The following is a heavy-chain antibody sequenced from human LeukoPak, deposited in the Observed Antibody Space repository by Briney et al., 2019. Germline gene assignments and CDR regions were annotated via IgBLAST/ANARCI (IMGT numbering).Heavy chain of an antibody. CDR2: INPNSGGT. D-gene: IGHD3-10*01. V-gene: IGHV1-2*04. CDR3: ARGVFGELRGYYYYYYYGMDV. CDR1: GYTFTGYY. Sequence: ASVKVSCKASGYTFTGYYMHWVRQAPGQGPEWMGWINPNSGGTNYAQKFQGWVTMTRDTSISTAYMELSRLRSDDTAVYYCARGVFGELRGYYYYYYYGMDVWGQGTTVTVSS. J-gene: IGHJ6*02.